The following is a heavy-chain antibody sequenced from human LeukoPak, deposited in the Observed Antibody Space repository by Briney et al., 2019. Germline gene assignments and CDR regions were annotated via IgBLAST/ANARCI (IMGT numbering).Heavy chain of an antibody. D-gene: IGHD3-16*01. CDR2: INDSGST. J-gene: IGHJ6*03. CDR1: GGSFSGYY. Sequence: SETLSLTCAVYGGSFSGYYWSWIRQPPGKGLEWIGEINDSGSTKYNPSLKSRVTISMDTSKNQFSLKVTSVTAADTAVYYCARVKDPGGYYYYYMDVWGKGTTVIVSS. V-gene: IGHV4-34*01. CDR3: ARVKDPGGYYYYYMDV.